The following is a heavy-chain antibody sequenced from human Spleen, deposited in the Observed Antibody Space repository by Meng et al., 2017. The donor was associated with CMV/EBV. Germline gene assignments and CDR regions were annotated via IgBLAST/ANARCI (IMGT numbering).Heavy chain of an antibody. Sequence: CQASGGAFSSYGVWWVRQAPGQGLEGMGRITPILGIAKYAQKFQGRVTITADKSTSTAYMELSSLRSEDTAVYYCAREVDSGRRFDPWGQGTLVTVSS. J-gene: IGHJ5*02. V-gene: IGHV1-69*04. CDR2: ITPILGIA. D-gene: IGHD2-15*01. CDR1: GGAFSSYG. CDR3: AREVDSGRRFDP.